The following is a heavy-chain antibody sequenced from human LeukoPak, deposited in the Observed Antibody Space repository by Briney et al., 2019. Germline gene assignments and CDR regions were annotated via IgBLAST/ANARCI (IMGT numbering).Heavy chain of an antibody. CDR3: ARHGGVVRGEGSDGFDI. D-gene: IGHD3-10*01. CDR1: GGSISSYY. J-gene: IGHJ3*02. CDR2: IFYSGST. V-gene: IGHV4-59*08. Sequence: PSETLSLTCTVSGGSISSYYWSWIRQPPGKGLEWIGYIFYSGSTNYNPSLKSRVTISIDTSKNQFSLKLTSVTAADTAVYYCARHGGVVRGEGSDGFDIWGQGTMVTVSS.